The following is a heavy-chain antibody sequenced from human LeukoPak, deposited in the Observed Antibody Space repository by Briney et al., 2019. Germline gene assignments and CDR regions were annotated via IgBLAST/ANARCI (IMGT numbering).Heavy chain of an antibody. CDR1: GDSISTYY. Sequence: SETLSLTCTVSGDSISTYYWSWIRQPPGKGLEWIGYIYYTGSTNKNPSLKSRVTMSVDTSKNQFSLNLKSVTPEDTAVYYCARNLIPEQLVLNFWGQGILVTVSS. CDR2: IYYTGST. D-gene: IGHD6-13*01. J-gene: IGHJ4*02. V-gene: IGHV4-59*01. CDR3: ARNLIPEQLVLNF.